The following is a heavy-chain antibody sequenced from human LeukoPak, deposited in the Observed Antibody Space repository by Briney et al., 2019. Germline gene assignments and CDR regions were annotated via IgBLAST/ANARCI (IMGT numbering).Heavy chain of an antibody. CDR2: IYTSGST. J-gene: IGHJ5*02. CDR1: GGSSSGYY. CDR3: ARDCPISPGEYQLPLWFDP. V-gene: IGHV4-4*07. D-gene: IGHD2-2*01. Sequence: SETLSLTCAVYGGSSSGYYWSWIRQPAGKGLEWIGRIYTSGSTNYNPSLKSRVTMSVDTSKNQFSLKLSSVTAADTAVYYCARDCPISPGEYQLPLWFDPWGQGTLVTVSS.